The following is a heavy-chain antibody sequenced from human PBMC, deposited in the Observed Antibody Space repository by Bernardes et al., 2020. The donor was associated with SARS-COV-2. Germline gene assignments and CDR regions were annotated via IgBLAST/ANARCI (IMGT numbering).Heavy chain of an antibody. V-gene: IGHV4-39*02. CDR1: GGSISSSSYY. Sequence: SETLSLTCTVSGGSISSSSYYWGWIRQPPGKGLEWIGSIYYSGSTYYNPSLKSRVTISVDTSKNQFSLKLSSVTAADTAVYYCARDELWGLLTPGWFDPWGQGTLVTVSS. J-gene: IGHJ5*02. CDR3: ARDELWGLLTPGWFDP. D-gene: IGHD1-26*01. CDR2: IYYSGST.